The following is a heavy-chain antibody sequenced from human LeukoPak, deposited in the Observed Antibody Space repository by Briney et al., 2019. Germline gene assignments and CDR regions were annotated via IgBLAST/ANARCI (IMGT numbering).Heavy chain of an antibody. J-gene: IGHJ6*02. CDR3: ASSEATTTPPPYGMDV. CDR1: GGSISSGGYY. V-gene: IGHV4-31*03. D-gene: IGHD5-12*01. Sequence: SETLSPTCTVSGGSISSGGYYWSWTRRHPGKGLEWIGYIYYSGSTFYNPSLKSRVTISVDMSKNQFSLRLSSVTAADTAVYYCASSEATTTPPPYGMDVWGQGTTVTVSS. CDR2: IYYSGST.